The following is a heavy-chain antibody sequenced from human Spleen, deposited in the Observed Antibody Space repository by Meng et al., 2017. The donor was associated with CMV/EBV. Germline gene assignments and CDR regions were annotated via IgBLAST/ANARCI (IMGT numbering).Heavy chain of an antibody. J-gene: IGHJ4*02. V-gene: IGHV2-5*01. CDR2: IYWSDDR. CDR3: AHKDYSDRYFDS. Sequence: SGPTLVKPTQTLTLTCTLSGLSLSTRGVGVSWIRQPPGKVLEWLALIYWSDDRRYSSSLKSRLTIAKDASKDQVVLTMTNMDPEDTATYYCAHKDYSDRYFDSWGQGTLVTVSS. D-gene: IGHD4-17*01. CDR1: GLSLSTRGVG.